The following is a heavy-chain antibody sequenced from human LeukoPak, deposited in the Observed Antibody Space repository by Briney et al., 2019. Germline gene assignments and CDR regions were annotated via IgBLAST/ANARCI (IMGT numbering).Heavy chain of an antibody. Sequence: ASVKVSCQASGYTFSSYAMHWVRQAPGQRLAWMGWINAGNGNTKYSQKFQGRFTITRDTSASTAYMELSSLRSEDTAVYYCARDRNVVRGVILSNWFDPWGQGTLVTVSS. CDR1: GYTFSSYA. CDR3: ARDRNVVRGVILSNWFDP. J-gene: IGHJ5*02. V-gene: IGHV1-3*01. D-gene: IGHD3-10*01. CDR2: INAGNGNT.